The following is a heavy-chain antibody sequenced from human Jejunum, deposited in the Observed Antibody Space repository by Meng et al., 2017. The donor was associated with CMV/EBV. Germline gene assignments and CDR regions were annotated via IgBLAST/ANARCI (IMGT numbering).Heavy chain of an antibody. CDR2: IKKKADGETT. CDR3: TPGGGGVGD. J-gene: IGHJ4*02. V-gene: IGHV3-15*01. CDR1: GFDFYDAW. D-gene: IGHD2-8*02. Sequence: LSCAASGFDFYDAWLSWARQAPGKGLEWVGLIKKKADGETTDYAAPVKGRFTISRDDSENTLYLEMNSLKIEDTAVYYCTPGGGGVGDWGQGTLVTVSS.